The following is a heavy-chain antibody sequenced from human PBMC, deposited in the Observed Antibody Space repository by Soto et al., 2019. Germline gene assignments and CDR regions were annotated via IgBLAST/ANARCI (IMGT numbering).Heavy chain of an antibody. CDR1: GYSFTSYW. V-gene: IGHV5-10-1*01. CDR3: AREELPIYYYGMDV. D-gene: IGHD1-7*01. Sequence: PGESLKISCKGSGYSFTSYWISWVRQMPGKGLEWMGRIDPSDSYTNYSPSFQGHVTISADKSISTAYMELSSLRSDDTAVYYCAREELPIYYYGMDVWGQGTTVTVSS. J-gene: IGHJ6*02. CDR2: IDPSDSYT.